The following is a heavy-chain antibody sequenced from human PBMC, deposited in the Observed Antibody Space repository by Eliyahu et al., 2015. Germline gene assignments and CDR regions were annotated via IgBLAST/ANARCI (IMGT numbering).Heavy chain of an antibody. V-gene: IGHV4-38-2*02. CDR3: ARSGVVITL. CDR2: TYESGST. J-gene: IGHJ4*02. CDR1: GYSISSGYY. D-gene: IGHD3-3*01. Sequence: QVQLQESGPGLVKPSETLSLTCTVSGYSISSGYYWGWIRQPPGKGLGWIGSTYESGSTYYNPSLKSRVTISVDTSKNQFSLKLSSVTAADTAVYYCARSGVVITLWGQGTLVTVSS.